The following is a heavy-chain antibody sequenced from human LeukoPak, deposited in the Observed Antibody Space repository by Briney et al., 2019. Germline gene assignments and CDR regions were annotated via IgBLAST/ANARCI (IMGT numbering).Heavy chain of an antibody. Sequence: GESLKISCKGSGYSFTSYWIGWVRQMPGKGLEWMGIIYPGDSDTRYSPSFQGQVTMSADKSFSTAYLQWSSLKASDTAMYYCARRGRGGPPDYKFDYWGQGTLVTVSS. J-gene: IGHJ4*02. CDR3: ARRGRGGPPDYKFDY. CDR1: GYSFTSYW. V-gene: IGHV5-51*01. D-gene: IGHD4-11*01. CDR2: IYPGDSDT.